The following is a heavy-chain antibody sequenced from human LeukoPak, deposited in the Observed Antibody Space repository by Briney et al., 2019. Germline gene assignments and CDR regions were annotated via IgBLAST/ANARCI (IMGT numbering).Heavy chain of an antibody. CDR3: ARGPLGYCSSTSCPSYGMDV. D-gene: IGHD2-2*01. J-gene: IGHJ6*02. CDR1: GGSISGYY. CDR2: IYYSGST. Sequence: SETLSLTCIVSGGSISGYYWSWIRQPPGKGLEWIGYIYYSGSTSYNPSLKSRVTISLDTSKNQFSLKLSSVTAADTAVYYRARGPLGYCSSTSCPSYGMDVWGQGTTVTVSS. V-gene: IGHV4-59*12.